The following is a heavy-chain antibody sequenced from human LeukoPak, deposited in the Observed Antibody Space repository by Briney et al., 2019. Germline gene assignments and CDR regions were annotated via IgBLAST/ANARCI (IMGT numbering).Heavy chain of an antibody. Sequence: GGSLRLSCAASGFTVSSNYMNWVRRAPGKGLEWVSAISGSGGSTYYADSVKGRFTISRDNSKNTLYLQMNSLRAEDTAVYYCARVHYYYYMDVWGKGTTVTVSS. CDR3: ARVHYYYYMDV. CDR2: ISGSGGST. CDR1: GFTVSSNY. J-gene: IGHJ6*03. V-gene: IGHV3-23*01.